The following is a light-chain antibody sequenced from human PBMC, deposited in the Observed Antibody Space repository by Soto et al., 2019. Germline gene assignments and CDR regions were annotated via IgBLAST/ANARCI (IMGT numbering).Light chain of an antibody. CDR3: SSYTSSSLQV. J-gene: IGLJ1*01. CDR2: EVS. V-gene: IGLV2-14*01. CDR1: SSDVGGYNY. Sequence: QSVLTQPASVSGSPGQSITISCTGTSSDVGGYNYVSWYQQHPGKAPKLMIYEVSNRPTGVSNRFSGSKSGNTAALTISGLQAEDEADYYCSSYTSSSLQVFGTGTKVNVL.